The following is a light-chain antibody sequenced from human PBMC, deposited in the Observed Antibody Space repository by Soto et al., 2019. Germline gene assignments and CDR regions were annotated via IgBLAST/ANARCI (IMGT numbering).Light chain of an antibody. J-gene: IGKJ1*01. CDR1: QSLSGNY. CDR2: RAS. Sequence: NVLTQSPGTLSLSPGQRATLSCRASQSLSGNYLAWYQQKPGQAPRVLIYRASIRATGISDRFSGSGSGTDFTLTISGLEPEDFAVYYCQHYGASPWTFGQGTKVDI. V-gene: IGKV3-20*01. CDR3: QHYGASPWT.